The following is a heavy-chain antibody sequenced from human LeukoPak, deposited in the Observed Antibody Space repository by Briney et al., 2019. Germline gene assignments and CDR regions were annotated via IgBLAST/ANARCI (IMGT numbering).Heavy chain of an antibody. CDR2: ISGSGGST. V-gene: IGHV3-23*01. J-gene: IGHJ4*02. CDR1: GFTFTSYS. Sequence: GGSLTLSSPASGFTFTSYSMSWVRQAPGKGLEWVSAISGSGGSTYYADSVKGRFTISRDNSKNTLYLQMNSLRAEDTAVYYCAKDMGIQLWLSDYWGQGTLVTVSS. D-gene: IGHD5-18*01. CDR3: AKDMGIQLWLSDY.